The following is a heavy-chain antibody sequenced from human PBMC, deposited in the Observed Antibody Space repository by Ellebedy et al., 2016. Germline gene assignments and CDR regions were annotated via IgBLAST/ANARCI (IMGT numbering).Heavy chain of an antibody. CDR3: ARAPVAAANYYYYGMDV. CDR1: GFTFSSHA. J-gene: IGHJ6*02. V-gene: IGHV3-23*01. Sequence: GESLKISXAASGFTFSSHAMNWVRQVPGTGLEWVSTISGSGGNTYYAGSVKGRFTISRDNSKNTLYLQMNSLSAEDTAVYYCARAPVAAANYYYYGMDVWGQGTTVTVSS. D-gene: IGHD2-2*01. CDR2: ISGSGGNT.